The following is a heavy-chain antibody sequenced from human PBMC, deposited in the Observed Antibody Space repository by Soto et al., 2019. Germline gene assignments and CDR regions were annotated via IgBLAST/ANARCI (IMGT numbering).Heavy chain of an antibody. CDR3: ARLYCSGGSCYPGVFDY. J-gene: IGHJ4*02. CDR2: IYYSGST. D-gene: IGHD2-15*01. Sequence: NPSETLSLTCTVSGGSISSSSYYWGWIRQPPGKGLEWIGSIYYSGSTYYNPSLKSRVTISVDTSKNQFSLKLSSVTAADTAVYYCARLYCSGGSCYPGVFDYWGQGTLVTVS. V-gene: IGHV4-39*01. CDR1: GGSISSSSYY.